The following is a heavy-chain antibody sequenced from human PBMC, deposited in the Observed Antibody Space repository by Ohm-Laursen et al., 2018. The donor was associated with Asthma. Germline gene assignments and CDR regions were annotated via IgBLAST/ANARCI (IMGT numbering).Heavy chain of an antibody. V-gene: IGHV3-15*01. D-gene: IGHD3-3*01. J-gene: IGHJ4*02. CDR2: IKTIYFGVTT. Sequence: SLRLSCTASGFGFKHVWMSWVRQAPGRGLEWVGRIKTIYFGVTTEYAAPVEGRFTISRDDSKDTLYLQMNSLRIEGTAVYFCATDDFWSGHPTVGWGQGTLVTVSS. CDR1: GFGFKHVW. CDR3: ATDDFWSGHPTVG.